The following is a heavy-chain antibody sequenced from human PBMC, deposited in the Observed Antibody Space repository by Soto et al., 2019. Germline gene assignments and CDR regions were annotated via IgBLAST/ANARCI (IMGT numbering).Heavy chain of an antibody. Sequence: QVQLQESGPGLVKPSETLSLTCTVSGGSISSYYWSWIRQPPGKGLEWIGYIYYSGSTNYNPSLKSRGTISVDTSKNQFSLKLSSVTAADTVVYYCARDSGGHPYYFDYWGQGTLVTVSS. J-gene: IGHJ4*02. V-gene: IGHV4-59*01. CDR1: GGSISSYY. CDR2: IYYSGST. CDR3: ARDSGGHPYYFDY.